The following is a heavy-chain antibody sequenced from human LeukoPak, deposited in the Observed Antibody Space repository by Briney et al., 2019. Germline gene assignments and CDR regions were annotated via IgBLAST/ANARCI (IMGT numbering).Heavy chain of an antibody. CDR2: INPNSGGT. CDR1: GYTFTGYY. D-gene: IGHD5-18*01. Sequence: ASVKVSCKASGYTFTGYYMHWVRQAPGQGLEWMGWINPNSGGTNYAQKFQGRVTMTRDTSISTAYMELSRLRSDDTAVYYCARRGYSYDPYYYYYMDVWGKGTTVTVSS. CDR3: ARRGYSYDPYYYYYMDV. J-gene: IGHJ6*03. V-gene: IGHV1-2*02.